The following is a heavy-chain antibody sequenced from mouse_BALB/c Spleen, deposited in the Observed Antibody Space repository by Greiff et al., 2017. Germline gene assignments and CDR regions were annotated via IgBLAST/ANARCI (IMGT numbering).Heavy chain of an antibody. J-gene: IGHJ2*01. CDR2: ISSGGST. CDR1: GFTFSSYA. Sequence: EVMLVESGGGLVKPGGSLKLSCAASGFTFSSYAMSWVRQTPEKRLEWVASISSGGSTYYPDSVKGRFTISRDNARNILYLQMSSLRSEDTAMYYCARGRDYDRVDYWGQGTTLTVSS. CDR3: ARGRDYDRVDY. V-gene: IGHV5-6-5*01. D-gene: IGHD2-4*01.